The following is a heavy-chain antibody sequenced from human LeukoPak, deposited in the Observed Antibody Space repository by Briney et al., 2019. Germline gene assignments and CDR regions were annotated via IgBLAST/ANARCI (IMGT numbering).Heavy chain of an antibody. CDR3: ARVPLWGFGGLFPD. J-gene: IGHJ4*02. Sequence: ASVKVSCKASGYTSTGYYMHWVRQAPGQGLEWMGWINPNSGGTNYAQKFQGRVTMTRDTSISTAYMELSRLRSDDTAVYYCARVPLWGFGGLFPDWGQGTLVTVSS. V-gene: IGHV1-2*02. CDR1: GYTSTGYY. CDR2: INPNSGGT. D-gene: IGHD3-10*01.